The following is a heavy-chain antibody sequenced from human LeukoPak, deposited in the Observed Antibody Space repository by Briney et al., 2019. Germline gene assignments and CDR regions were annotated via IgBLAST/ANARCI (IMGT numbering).Heavy chain of an antibody. V-gene: IGHV3-43D*03. CDR2: ISWHGETT. D-gene: IGHD1-26*01. CDR3: AKDLGPRGVGATPQY. J-gene: IGHJ4*02. Sequence: GGSLRLSCAASGFPFDDYGMLWVRQAPGKGLEWVSFISWHGETTYYSDSVKGGFTISRDSSNTSLSLQMHSLRTEDTGFYYCAKDLGPRGVGATPQYWGQGTVVIVSS. CDR1: GFPFDDYG.